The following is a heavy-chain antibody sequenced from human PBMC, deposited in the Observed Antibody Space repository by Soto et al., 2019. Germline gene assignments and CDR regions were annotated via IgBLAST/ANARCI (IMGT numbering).Heavy chain of an antibody. CDR1: GFKFSDYW. J-gene: IGHJ6*02. D-gene: IGHD5-12*01. CDR3: VKDRVPGAYGNYYGMDV. CDR2: ISYDGSDK. Sequence: GGSLRLSCAASGFKFSDYWISWVRQAPGKGLEWVAVISYDGSDKYYADSVKGRVIISRDNSKNTLNLEMNSLRAEDTAIYYCVKDRVPGAYGNYYGMDVWGQGTTVTVYS. V-gene: IGHV3-30*18.